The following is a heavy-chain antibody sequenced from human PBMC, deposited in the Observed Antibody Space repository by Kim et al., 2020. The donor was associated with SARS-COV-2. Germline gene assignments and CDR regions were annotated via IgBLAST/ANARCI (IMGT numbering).Heavy chain of an antibody. D-gene: IGHD4-17*01. CDR1: GFTFSSYS. Sequence: GGSLRLSCAASGFTFSSYSMSWVRQAPGKGLDWVSGISPSGRTTYYADSVKGRFTISRDNSKNTLYLQMSSLRADDTAMYYCATGFNGDYDYCGQGTLVTVSS. CDR3: ATGFNGDYDY. V-gene: IGHV3-23*01. CDR2: ISPSGRTT. J-gene: IGHJ4*02.